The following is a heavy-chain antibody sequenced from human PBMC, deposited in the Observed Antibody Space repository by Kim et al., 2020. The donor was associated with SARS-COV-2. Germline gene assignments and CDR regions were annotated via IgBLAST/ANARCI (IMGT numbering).Heavy chain of an antibody. CDR1: GGSISSYY. CDR3: ARGYNRERNWFDP. J-gene: IGHJ5*02. Sequence: SETLSLTCTVSGGSISSYYWSWIRQPPGKGLEWIGYIYYSGSTNYNPSLKSRVTISVDTSKNQFSLKLSSVTAADTAVYYCARGYNRERNWFDPWGQGTLVTVSS. CDR2: IYYSGST. V-gene: IGHV4-59*01. D-gene: IGHD5-12*01.